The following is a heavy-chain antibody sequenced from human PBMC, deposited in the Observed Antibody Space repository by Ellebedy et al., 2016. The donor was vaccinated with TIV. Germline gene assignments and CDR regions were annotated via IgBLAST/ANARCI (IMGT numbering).Heavy chain of an antibody. CDR3: AADRPERGVGELDD. D-gene: IGHD3-10*01. CDR1: GFTFSDYY. CDR2: IKQDGSEK. J-gene: IGHJ4*02. Sequence: GGSLRLSCAASGFTFSDYYMSWIRQAPGKGLEWVANIKQDGSEKYYVDSVKGRFTISRDNAKNSLYLQMNSLRAEDTAVYYCAADRPERGVGELDDWGQGTLVTVSS. V-gene: IGHV3-7*03.